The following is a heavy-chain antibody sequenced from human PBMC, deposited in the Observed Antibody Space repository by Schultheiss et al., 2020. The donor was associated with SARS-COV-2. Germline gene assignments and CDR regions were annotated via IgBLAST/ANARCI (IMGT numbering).Heavy chain of an antibody. Sequence: GESLKISCAASGFTFSSYAMHWVRQAPGKGLEWVAVISYDGSNKYYADSVKGRFTISRDNAKNSLYLQMNSLRAEDTAVYYCAKGGPGSDYYYYMDVWGKGTTVTVSS. D-gene: IGHD3-10*01. V-gene: IGHV3-30*07. J-gene: IGHJ6*03. CDR2: ISYDGSNK. CDR3: AKGGPGSDYYYYMDV. CDR1: GFTFSSYA.